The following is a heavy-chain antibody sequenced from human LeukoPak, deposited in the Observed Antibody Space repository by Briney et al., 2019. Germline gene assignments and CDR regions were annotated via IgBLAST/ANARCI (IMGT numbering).Heavy chain of an antibody. CDR2: TSSHGNEK. J-gene: IGHJ3*02. Sequence: PGRSLRLSCAASGFTFSSYAMHWVRQAPGKGLEWVAVTSSHGNEKYYADYVKGRFTISRDNSKNTLFLQMNSLRAEDTAVYYCSRDTADDAFDIWGQGTMVTVSS. CDR1: GFTFSSYA. CDR3: SRDTADDAFDI. V-gene: IGHV3-30-3*01.